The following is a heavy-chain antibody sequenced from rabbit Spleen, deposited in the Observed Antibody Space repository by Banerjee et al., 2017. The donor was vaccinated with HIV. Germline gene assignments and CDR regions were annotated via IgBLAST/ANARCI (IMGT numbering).Heavy chain of an antibody. CDR1: GFDFSRYYV. J-gene: IGHJ4*01. D-gene: IGHD4-1*01. V-gene: IGHV1S45*01. Sequence: QEQLVESGGGLVQPGGSLKLSCKASGFDFSRYYVSWVRQAPGKGLEWIASINAATGSAVYATWAKGRFTISKTSSTTVTLQMTSLTAADTATYCCARDLAGVIGWNFSLWGPGTLVTVS. CDR3: ARDLAGVIGWNFSL. CDR2: INAATGSA.